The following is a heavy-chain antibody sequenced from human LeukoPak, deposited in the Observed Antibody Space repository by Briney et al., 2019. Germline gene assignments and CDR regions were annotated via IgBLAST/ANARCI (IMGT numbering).Heavy chain of an antibody. Sequence: TSETLSLTCTVSGGSISSYYWSSIRQPPGKGLEWIGYIYSSGNTNYNPSLKGRVTISVDTSKNQFSLKLSSVTAADTAVYYCARDSSSDAFDIWGQGTMVTVSS. CDR3: ARDSSSDAFDI. V-gene: IGHV4-59*12. D-gene: IGHD6-13*01. CDR1: GGSISSYY. CDR2: IYSSGNT. J-gene: IGHJ3*02.